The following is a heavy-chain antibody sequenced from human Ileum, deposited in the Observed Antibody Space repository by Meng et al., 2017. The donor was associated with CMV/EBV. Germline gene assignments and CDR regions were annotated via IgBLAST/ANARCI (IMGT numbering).Heavy chain of an antibody. CDR3: ARGRAAVGSYYFDY. V-gene: IGHV3-53*01. Sequence: GESLKISCAASEFTVSSNYMSWVRQAPGKGLEWVSVIYSDGSTYYADSVKGRFTISRDNSKNTLYLQMNSLRAEDTAVYYCARGRAAVGSYYFDYWGQGTRVTVSS. J-gene: IGHJ4*02. CDR1: EFTVSSNY. CDR2: IYSDGST. D-gene: IGHD6-13*01.